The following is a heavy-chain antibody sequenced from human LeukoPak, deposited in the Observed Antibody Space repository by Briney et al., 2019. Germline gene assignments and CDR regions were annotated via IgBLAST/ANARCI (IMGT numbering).Heavy chain of an antibody. V-gene: IGHV3-23*01. CDR2: ISRSGSST. CDR1: GFTFSSYA. Sequence: GGSLRLSCAASGFTFSSYAMSWVRQAPGKGLEWVSAISRSGSSTYYADSVKGRFTISRDNSKNTLYLQMNSLRADDTAVYYCARGVVPAAFDYWGQGTLVTVSS. D-gene: IGHD2-2*01. J-gene: IGHJ4*02. CDR3: ARGVVPAAFDY.